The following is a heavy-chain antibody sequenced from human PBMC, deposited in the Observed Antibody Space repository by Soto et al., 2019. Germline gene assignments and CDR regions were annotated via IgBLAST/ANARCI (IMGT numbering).Heavy chain of an antibody. V-gene: IGHV1-8*01. CDR1: GYTFTSYD. CDR3: ARGRYVDYYWYFDL. J-gene: IGHJ2*01. CDR2: MNPNSGNT. D-gene: IGHD4-17*01. Sequence: QVQLVQSGAEVKKPGASVKVSCKASGYTFTSYDINWVRQATGQGLEWMGWMNPNSGNTGYAQKFQGRVTMTRNTSISTAYMELSSMIYEDTAVYYCARGRYVDYYWYFDLWGRGTLVTVSS.